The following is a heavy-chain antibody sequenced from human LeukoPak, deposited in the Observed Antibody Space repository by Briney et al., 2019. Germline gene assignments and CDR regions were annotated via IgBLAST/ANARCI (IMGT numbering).Heavy chain of an antibody. CDR3: VKDRVPDGYYSVDH. Sequence: GGPLRLSCAASGFNFNIYAMSWVRQAPGKGMEWVSLITGNAGAIHYADSVKGRFTISRDNSKSTLYLQMNSLRAEDTAVYYCVKDRVPDGYYSVDHWGQGTLVAVSS. CDR2: ITGNAGAI. CDR1: GFNFNIYA. D-gene: IGHD2-2*03. J-gene: IGHJ4*02. V-gene: IGHV3-23*01.